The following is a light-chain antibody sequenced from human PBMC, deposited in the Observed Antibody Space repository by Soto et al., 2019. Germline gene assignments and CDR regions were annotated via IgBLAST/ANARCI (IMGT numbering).Light chain of an antibody. CDR1: LSVRVY. CDR3: QQYGNSTLT. CDR2: DAS. V-gene: IGKV3-11*01. J-gene: IGKJ4*01. Sequence: VVLTQSPATLSLSPGERATLSCRTILSVRVYLEWYQQTPGQAPRLXISDASNRETGIPARFSGSGAGPECTLTISSLEPEDFEVDYCQQYGNSTLTFGGGTKVDIK.